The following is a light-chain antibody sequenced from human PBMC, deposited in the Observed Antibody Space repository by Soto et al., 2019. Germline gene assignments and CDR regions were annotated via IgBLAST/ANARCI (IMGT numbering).Light chain of an antibody. V-gene: IGKV3-20*01. Sequence: ELVLPQSPGTLSLSPGERATLSCRASQSVSSSYLAWYQQKPGQAPRLLIYGASSRATGIPHRFSGSGSGTDFTLTISRLEPEDFAVYYCQQYGSSPPYTFGQGTKLEIK. J-gene: IGKJ2*01. CDR1: QSVSSSY. CDR2: GAS. CDR3: QQYGSSPPYT.